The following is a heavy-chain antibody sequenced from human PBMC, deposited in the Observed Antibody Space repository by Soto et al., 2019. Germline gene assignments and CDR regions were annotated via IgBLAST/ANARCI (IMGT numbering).Heavy chain of an antibody. CDR1: GFTFSSYG. J-gene: IGHJ4*02. CDR2: ISYDGSNK. Sequence: QVQLVESGGGVVQPGRSLRLSCAASGFTFSSYGMHWVRQAPGKGLEWVAVISYDGSNKYYADSVMGRFTISRDNSKNTLYLQMNSLRAEDTAVYYCAKGDGELLLDYWGQGTLVTVSS. V-gene: IGHV3-30*18. D-gene: IGHD3-10*01. CDR3: AKGDGELLLDY.